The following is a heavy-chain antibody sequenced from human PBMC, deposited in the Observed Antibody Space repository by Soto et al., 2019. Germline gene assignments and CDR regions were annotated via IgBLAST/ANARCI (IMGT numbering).Heavy chain of an antibody. J-gene: IGHJ6*02. CDR3: ERETVATNYYYYYGMDV. CDR2: IIPIFGTA. CDR1: GGTFSSYA. V-gene: IGHV1-69*13. Sequence: SVKVSCKASGGTFSSYAISWVRQAPGQGLEWMGGIIPIFGTANYAQKFQGRVTITADESTSTAYMELSSLRSEDSAVYYCERETVATNYYYYYGMDVWGQGTTVTVSS. D-gene: IGHD5-12*01.